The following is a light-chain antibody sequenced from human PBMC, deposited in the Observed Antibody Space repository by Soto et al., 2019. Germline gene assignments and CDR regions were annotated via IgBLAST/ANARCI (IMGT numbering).Light chain of an antibody. CDR2: NTY. J-gene: IGLJ3*02. CDR3: LFFSVDVWL. Sequence: QAVVTQEPSLTVSPGGTVTLTCASSSGAVTSTYYANWFQQKPGQAPRALIYNTYNKHSWTPARFSCSLLGGKAALTLSSVQPDDEADYYCLFFSVDVWLFGGGTKVTVL. V-gene: IGLV7-43*01. CDR1: SGAVTSTYY.